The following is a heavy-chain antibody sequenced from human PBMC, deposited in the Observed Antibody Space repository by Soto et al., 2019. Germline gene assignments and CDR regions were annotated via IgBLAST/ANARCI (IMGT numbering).Heavy chain of an antibody. V-gene: IGHV3-74*03. CDR1: GFTFNYYW. D-gene: IGHD2-21*02. J-gene: IGHJ3*01. CDR2: IHSDGRTT. CDR3: VRGDKGGFDL. Sequence: EVQLVESEGGLVQRGGSLRLSCAACGFTFNYYWMHWVRQAPGQGLVWVSDIHSDGRTTTYADSVKGRFTISRDNAKNTLYLQMNSLRAEDTAVYYCVRGDKGGFDLWGQGTTVTVSS.